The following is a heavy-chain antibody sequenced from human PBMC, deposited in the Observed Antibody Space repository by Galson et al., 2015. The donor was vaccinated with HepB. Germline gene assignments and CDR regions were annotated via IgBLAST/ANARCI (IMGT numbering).Heavy chain of an antibody. J-gene: IGHJ4*01. V-gene: IGHV1-2*02. CDR2: INPNTGRT. CDR3: ARLAWDCLSTSCYRVVGDY. D-gene: IGHD2-2*02. CDR1: GYSFTGYY. Sequence: SVKVSCKASGYSFTGYYVHWVRQAPGQGLEWMGWINPNTGRTKYPQKFQGGVTMTRDTSISTAYMALSRLRSGDTAVYYCARLAWDCLSTSCYRVVGDYWGQGTLVTVSS.